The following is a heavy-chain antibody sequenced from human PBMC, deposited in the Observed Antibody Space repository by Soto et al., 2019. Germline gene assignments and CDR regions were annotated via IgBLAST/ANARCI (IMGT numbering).Heavy chain of an antibody. CDR2: IHPRGGST. D-gene: IGHD5-12*01. CDR1: GYTFTSYF. V-gene: IGHV1-46*01. Sequence: ASVKVSCKASGYTFTSYFMHWVRQAPGQGLEWMGIIHPRGGSTNYAQKFQDRVTMTWDTSTSTVYMDLSRLRSDDTAVYYCARAPYSSSSFFLDQWGQGTLVTVSS. CDR3: ARAPYSSSSFFLDQ. J-gene: IGHJ4*02.